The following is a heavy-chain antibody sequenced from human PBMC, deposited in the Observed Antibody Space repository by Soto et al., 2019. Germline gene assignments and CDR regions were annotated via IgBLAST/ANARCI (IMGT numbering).Heavy chain of an antibody. CDR1: GFTFNSYE. Sequence: PGGSLRLSCAASGFTFNSYEMNWVRQAPGKGLEWISSISVSGNTIYYADSVRGRFTISRDNAKNSLSLHLNSLRAEDTAVYYCARACEYSGSPYYYYGMDVWGQGTTVTVSS. CDR2: ISVSGNTI. CDR3: ARACEYSGSPYYYYGMDV. J-gene: IGHJ6*02. V-gene: IGHV3-48*03. D-gene: IGHD6-6*01.